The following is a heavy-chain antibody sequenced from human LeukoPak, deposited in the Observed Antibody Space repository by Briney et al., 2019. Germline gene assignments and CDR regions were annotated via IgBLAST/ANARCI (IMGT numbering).Heavy chain of an antibody. CDR1: GGTFSSYA. CDR2: IIPIFGIA. J-gene: IGHJ5*02. V-gene: IGHV1-69*04. D-gene: IGHD6-13*01. Sequence: SVKVSCKASGGTFSSYAISWVRQAPGQGLEWMGRIIPIFGIANYAQKFQGRVTITADKSTSTAYMELSSLRSEDTAVYYCASGAAAGSWFDPWGQGTLVTVSS. CDR3: ASGAAAGSWFDP.